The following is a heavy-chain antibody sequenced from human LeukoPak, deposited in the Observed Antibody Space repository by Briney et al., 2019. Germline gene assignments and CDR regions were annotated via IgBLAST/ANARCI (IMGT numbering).Heavy chain of an antibody. D-gene: IGHD3-22*01. CDR2: IRYDGSNK. CDR1: GFTFSSYG. J-gene: IGHJ4*02. V-gene: IGHV3-30*02. Sequence: GGCLRLSCAASGFTFSSYGMHWVRQDPGKGLEWVAFIRYDGSNKYYADSVKGRFTISRDNSKNTLYLQMNSLRAEDTAVYYCAKPRGDYYDSSGIPFDYWGQGTLVTVSS. CDR3: AKPRGDYYDSSGIPFDY.